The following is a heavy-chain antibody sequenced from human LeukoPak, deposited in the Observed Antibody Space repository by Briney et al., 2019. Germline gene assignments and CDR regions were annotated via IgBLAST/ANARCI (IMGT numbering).Heavy chain of an antibody. CDR2: FDPEDGET. CDR1: GYTLTELS. CDR3: ATDYYGSGLEKYYFDY. J-gene: IGHJ4*02. V-gene: IGHV1-24*01. D-gene: IGHD3-10*01. Sequence: ASVKVSCKVSGYTLTELSMHWVRQAPGKGLEWMGGFDPEDGETIYAQKFQGRVTMTEDTSTDTAYMELSSLRSEDTAVYYCATDYYGSGLEKYYFDYWGQGTLVTVS.